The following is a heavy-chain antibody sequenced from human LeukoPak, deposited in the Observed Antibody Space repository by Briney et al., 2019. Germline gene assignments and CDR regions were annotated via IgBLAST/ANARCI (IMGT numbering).Heavy chain of an antibody. CDR3: ARGGRYSYGPFDY. J-gene: IGHJ4*02. CDR2: INSDGSST. V-gene: IGHV3-74*01. Sequence: GGSLRLSCAASGFTFSSYWMHWVRQAPGKGLVWVSRINSDGSSTSYADSVKGRFTISRDNAKNTLYLQMNSPRAEDTAVYYCARGGRYSYGPFDYWGQGTLVTVSS. CDR1: GFTFSSYW. D-gene: IGHD5-18*01.